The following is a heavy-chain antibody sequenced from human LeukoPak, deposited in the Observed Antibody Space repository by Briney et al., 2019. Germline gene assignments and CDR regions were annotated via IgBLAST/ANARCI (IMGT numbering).Heavy chain of an antibody. J-gene: IGHJ4*02. Sequence: GASVKVSCKASGYTFTGYYMHWVRQAPGQGLEWMGWINPNSGGTNYAQKFQGRVTMTRDTSMSTAYMELSRLRSDDTAVYYCARCGGDCYVLYADYWGQGTLVTVSS. CDR1: GYTFTGYY. D-gene: IGHD2-21*01. V-gene: IGHV1-2*02. CDR2: INPNSGGT. CDR3: ARCGGDCYVLYADY.